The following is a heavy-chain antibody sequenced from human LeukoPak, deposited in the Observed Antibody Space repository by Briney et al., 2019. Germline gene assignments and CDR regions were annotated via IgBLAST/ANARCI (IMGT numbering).Heavy chain of an antibody. D-gene: IGHD3-3*01. Sequence: SVNVSCKASGYTFNDYFMKWVRHAPRQGLEWMGWIHPKSGGTVYAQKFQGRVTMTRDTSSSTAYMELSRLRFDDTVVYYCARGPRITIFGVVMDNDAFDIWGQGTMVTVSS. J-gene: IGHJ3*02. V-gene: IGHV1-2*02. CDR3: ARGPRITIFGVVMDNDAFDI. CDR1: GYTFNDYF. CDR2: IHPKSGGT.